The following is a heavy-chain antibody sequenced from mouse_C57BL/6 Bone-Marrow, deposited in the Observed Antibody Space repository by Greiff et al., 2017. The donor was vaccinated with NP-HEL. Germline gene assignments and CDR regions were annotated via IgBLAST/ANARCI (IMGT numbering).Heavy chain of an antibody. D-gene: IGHD2-5*01. J-gene: IGHJ4*01. V-gene: IGHV1-82*01. CDR1: GYAFSSSW. CDR3: Y. CDR2: IYPGDGDT. Sequence: QVQLQQSGPELVKPGASVKISCKASGYAFSSSWMNWVKQRPGKGLEWIGRIYPGDGDTNYNGKFKGKATLTADKSSSTAYFCARRRPYYSNYYAMDYGGQGTSVTVSS.